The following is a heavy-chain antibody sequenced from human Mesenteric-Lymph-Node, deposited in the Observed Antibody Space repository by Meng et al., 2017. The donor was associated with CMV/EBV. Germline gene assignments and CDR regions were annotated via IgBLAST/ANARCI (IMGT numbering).Heavy chain of an antibody. Sequence: GGSLRLSCSGSGFTFSSYAMNWVRQAPGKGLEWVAFIRYDGSNPLYADSVRGRFSISRDNSKNTLYLQMKNLRPEDTALYYCEKVNTEYCSSVSCPKGGFDPWGQGTLVTVSS. CDR1: GFTFSSYA. V-gene: IGHV3-30*02. D-gene: IGHD2-2*01. CDR3: EKVNTEYCSSVSCPKGGFDP. J-gene: IGHJ5*02. CDR2: IRYDGSNP.